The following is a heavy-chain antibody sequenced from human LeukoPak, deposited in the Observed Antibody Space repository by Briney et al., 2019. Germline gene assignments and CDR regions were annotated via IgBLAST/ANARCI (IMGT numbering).Heavy chain of an antibody. J-gene: IGHJ4*02. CDR1: GGSISGYY. CDR2: IYHSGST. V-gene: IGHV4-34*01. D-gene: IGHD3-10*01. Sequence: SETLSLTCTVSGGSISGYYWSWIRQPPGKGLEWIGEIYHSGSTNYNPSLKSRVTISVDKSKNQFSLKLSSVTAADTAVYYCARDPMPDYYKTRGFDYWGQGTLVTVSS. CDR3: ARDPMPDYYKTRGFDY.